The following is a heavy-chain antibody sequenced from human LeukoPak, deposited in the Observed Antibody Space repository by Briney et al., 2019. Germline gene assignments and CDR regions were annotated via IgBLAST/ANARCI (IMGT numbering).Heavy chain of an antibody. V-gene: IGHV4-39*01. D-gene: IGHD3-22*01. J-gene: IGHJ3*02. CDR2: IYYSGST. CDR3: ARGPYSYDSSGAFDI. Sequence: SETLSLTCTVSGGSISSSSYYWGWIRQPPGKGLDWVGSIYYSGSTYYNPSLKRRVTISVDTSKNQFSLKLNSVTAADTAVYFCARGPYSYDSSGAFDIWGQGTMVTVSS. CDR1: GGSISSSSYY.